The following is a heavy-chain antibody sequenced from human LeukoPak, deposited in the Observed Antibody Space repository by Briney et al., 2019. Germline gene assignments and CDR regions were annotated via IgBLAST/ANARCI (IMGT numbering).Heavy chain of an antibody. J-gene: IGHJ4*02. Sequence: GGSLRLSCAASGFTFSSCSMNWVRQARGKGLEWVSYITGSSSTIYYADSVKGRFTISRDNAKNSLYLQMNSLRDEDTAVYYCARDAYDTSAYYYFDYWGQGTLVTVSS. CDR3: ARDAYDTSAYYYFDY. D-gene: IGHD3-22*01. CDR1: GFTFSSCS. CDR2: ITGSSSTI. V-gene: IGHV3-48*02.